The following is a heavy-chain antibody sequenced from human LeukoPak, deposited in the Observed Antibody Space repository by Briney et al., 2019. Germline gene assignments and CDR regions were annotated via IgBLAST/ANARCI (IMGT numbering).Heavy chain of an antibody. D-gene: IGHD3-22*01. CDR1: GGSISSYY. V-gene: IGHV4-59*12. CDR2: IYYSGST. J-gene: IGHJ4*02. CDR3: ARGTTKGYCYDTSGYYTK. Sequence: SETLSLTCTVSGGSISSYYWSWIRQPPGKGLEWIGYIYYSGSTNYNPSLKSRVTISVDTSTNQISLKLTSVTAADTAVYFCARGTTKGYCYDTSGYYTKWGQGTLVTVSS.